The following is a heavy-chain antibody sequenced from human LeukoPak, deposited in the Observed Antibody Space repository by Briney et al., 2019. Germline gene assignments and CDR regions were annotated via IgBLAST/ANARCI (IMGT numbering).Heavy chain of an antibody. Sequence: GGSLRLSCAASGFTVSSNDMTWVRQAPGKGLEWVSLIYTDGTTLYADSVKGRFTISRDSSKNTLYLQIDSLRAEDTAVYYCAKGFANLARFDYWGQGTLVTVSS. V-gene: IGHV3-66*01. CDR2: IYTDGTT. J-gene: IGHJ4*02. D-gene: IGHD2-21*01. CDR1: GFTVSSND. CDR3: AKGFANLARFDY.